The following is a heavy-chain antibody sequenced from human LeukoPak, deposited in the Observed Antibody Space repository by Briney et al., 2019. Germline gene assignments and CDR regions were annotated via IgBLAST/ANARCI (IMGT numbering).Heavy chain of an antibody. CDR1: GGSISSGGYY. D-gene: IGHD6-13*01. V-gene: IGHV4-31*03. J-gene: IGHJ4*02. Sequence: SETLSLTCTVSGGSISSGGYYWSWIRQHPGKGLEWIRYIYYSGSTYYNTSLKSRVTISIDTSKNQFSLKVSSVTAADTAVYYCARGLPYSDRGDNWGQGTLVTVSS. CDR3: ARGLPYSDRGDN. CDR2: IYYSGST.